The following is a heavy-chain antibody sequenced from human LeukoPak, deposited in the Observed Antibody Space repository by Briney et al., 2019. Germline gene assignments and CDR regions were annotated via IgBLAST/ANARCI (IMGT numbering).Heavy chain of an antibody. CDR2: INHSGST. CDR3: ARVPYGDLSNNWFDP. J-gene: IGHJ5*02. CDR1: GGSFSGYY. D-gene: IGHD4-17*01. V-gene: IGHV4-34*01. Sequence: SETLSLTCAVYGGSFSGYYWSWIRQPPGKGLEWIGEINHSGSTNYNPSLKSRVTISVDTSKNQFSLKLSSVTAAATAVYYCARVPYGDLSNNWFDPWGQGTLVTVSS.